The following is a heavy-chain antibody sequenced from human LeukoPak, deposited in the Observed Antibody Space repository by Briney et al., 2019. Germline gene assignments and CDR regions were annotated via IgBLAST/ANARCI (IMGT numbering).Heavy chain of an antibody. CDR2: IKDTGGSA. V-gene: IGHV3-23*01. Sequence: PGGSLRLSCVASGFTFSNYDMSWVRQAPGKGLEWVSNIKDTGGSAYYAEYVKGRFTVSSDNSKNALYLQMNSLRVDDTAVYYCAKEIRGVIIKPFDYWGQGILVTVSS. CDR1: GFTFSNYD. D-gene: IGHD3-10*01. CDR3: AKEIRGVIIKPFDY. J-gene: IGHJ4*02.